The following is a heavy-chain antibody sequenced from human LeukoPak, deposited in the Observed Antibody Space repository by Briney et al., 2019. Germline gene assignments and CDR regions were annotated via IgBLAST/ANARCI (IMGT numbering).Heavy chain of an antibody. Sequence: SETLSLTCTVSGGSISSSSYYWGWIRQPPGKGLEWIGSIYYSGSTYYNPSLKSRVTISVDTSKNQFSLNLSSVTAADTAVYYCARFDSSGYLIDYWGQGTLVTVSS. CDR3: ARFDSSGYLIDY. V-gene: IGHV4-39*07. D-gene: IGHD3-22*01. J-gene: IGHJ4*02. CDR2: IYYSGST. CDR1: GGSISSSSYY.